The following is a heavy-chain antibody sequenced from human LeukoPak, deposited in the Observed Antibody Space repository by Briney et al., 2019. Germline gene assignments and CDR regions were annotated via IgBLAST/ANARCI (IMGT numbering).Heavy chain of an antibody. CDR3: ARDIGPDY. Sequence: QPGGSLRLSCAASGFTMSHYGVSWVRQAPGKGLEWVAVISYDGSNKYYADSVKGRFTISRDNSKDTLYLQMNSLRAEDTAVYYCARDIGPDYWGQGTLVTVSS. CDR1: GFTMSHYG. V-gene: IGHV3-30*03. CDR2: ISYDGSNK. D-gene: IGHD2-15*01. J-gene: IGHJ4*02.